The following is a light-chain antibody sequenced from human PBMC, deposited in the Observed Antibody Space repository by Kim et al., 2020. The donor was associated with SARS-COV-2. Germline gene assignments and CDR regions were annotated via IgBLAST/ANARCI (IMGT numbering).Light chain of an antibody. Sequence: DIQMTQSPSTLSASVGDRVTITCRASQSISRWLASYQQKPGKAPRLLIYKASSLESGVPSRFSGSGSGTEFTLTISSLQPDDCATYYCQQYHTYPYTFGQGTKLEI. J-gene: IGKJ2*01. CDR1: QSISRW. CDR2: KAS. CDR3: QQYHTYPYT. V-gene: IGKV1-5*03.